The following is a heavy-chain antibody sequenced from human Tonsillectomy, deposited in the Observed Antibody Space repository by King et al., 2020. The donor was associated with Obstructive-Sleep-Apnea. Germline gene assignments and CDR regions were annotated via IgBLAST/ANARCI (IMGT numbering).Heavy chain of an antibody. Sequence: QLVQSGGGLVQPGRSLRLSCAASGFTFDDYAMHWVRPAPGKGLEWGSGIRWNSCSIGYADSVKGRFTISRDKAKNSLYLQMNSLRAEDTALYYCAKEHGEVPAAGDFWGSSWGQGTLVTVSS. CDR1: GFTFDDYA. J-gene: IGHJ4*02. D-gene: IGHD2-2*01. CDR3: AKEHGEVPAAGDFWGSS. CDR2: IRWNSCSI. V-gene: IGHV3-9*01.